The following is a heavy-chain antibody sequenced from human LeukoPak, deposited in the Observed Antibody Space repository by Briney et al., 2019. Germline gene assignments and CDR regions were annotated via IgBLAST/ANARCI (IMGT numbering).Heavy chain of an antibody. J-gene: IGHJ4*02. Sequence: ASEKVSCKASGYTFTSYEINWVRQATGPGLEWMGWMNPNSGNTGYAQKFQGRVTMTRNTSISTAYMELSSLRSEDTAVYYCARGVDSSSWYFDYWGQGTLVTVSS. V-gene: IGHV1-8*01. CDR1: GYTFTSYE. D-gene: IGHD6-13*01. CDR3: ARGVDSSSWYFDY. CDR2: MNPNSGNT.